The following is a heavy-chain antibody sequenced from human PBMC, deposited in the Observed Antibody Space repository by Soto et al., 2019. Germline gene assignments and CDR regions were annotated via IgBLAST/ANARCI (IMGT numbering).Heavy chain of an antibody. D-gene: IGHD3-10*01. Sequence: QVQLQQWGAGLLKPSETLSLTCAVYGGSFSGYYWSWIRQPPGKGLEWIGEINHSGSTNYNPSLKSRVTISVDTSKNQFSLKLSSVTAADTAVYYCARGRSVLLWFWELFLDYWGQGTLVTVSS. CDR1: GGSFSGYY. V-gene: IGHV4-34*01. J-gene: IGHJ4*02. CDR2: INHSGST. CDR3: ARGRSVLLWFWELFLDY.